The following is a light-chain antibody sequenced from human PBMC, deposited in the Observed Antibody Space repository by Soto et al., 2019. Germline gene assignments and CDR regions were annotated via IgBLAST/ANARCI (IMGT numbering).Light chain of an antibody. CDR1: SSNIGNNY. J-gene: IGLJ1*01. Sequence: SVLTQPPSVSATPGQKVTISCSGSSSNIGNNYVSWYQQLPGTPPKLLIYDNNKRPSGIPDRFSGSKSGTSATLGITGLQTGDEAEYYCGTWDRSLDSHYVFGTGTKV. CDR2: DNN. V-gene: IGLV1-51*01. CDR3: GTWDRSLDSHYV.